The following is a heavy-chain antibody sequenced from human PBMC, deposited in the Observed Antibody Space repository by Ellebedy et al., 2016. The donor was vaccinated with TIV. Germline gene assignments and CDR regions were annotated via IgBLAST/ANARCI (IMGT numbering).Heavy chain of an antibody. CDR1: GLTFTNSS. V-gene: IGHV1-58*01. CDR2: IVLGNGNT. D-gene: IGHD3-10*01. Sequence: SVKVSXXASGLTFTNSSVHWVRQARGQRLEWMGWIVLGNGNTLYAENFQGRFLITRDKSTRTVYMELHSLRIDDTAVYYCAEVPGSVHYWGQGTLVTVSS. CDR3: AEVPGSVHY. J-gene: IGHJ4*02.